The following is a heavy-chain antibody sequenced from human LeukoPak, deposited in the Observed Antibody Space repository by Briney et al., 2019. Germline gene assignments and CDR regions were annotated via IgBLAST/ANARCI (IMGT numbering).Heavy chain of an antibody. CDR2: IYPGDSDT. Sequence: GESLKISCQSSGYTFTSYWIGWVRQMPGKGLQWMGIIYPGDSDTTYSPSFQGQVTISADKSISTAYLQWSSLKALDTAIYYCASLIMGSSSTGWFDRWGQGTLVTVSS. V-gene: IGHV5-51*01. D-gene: IGHD6-6*01. J-gene: IGHJ5*02. CDR1: GYTFTSYW. CDR3: ASLIMGSSSTGWFDR.